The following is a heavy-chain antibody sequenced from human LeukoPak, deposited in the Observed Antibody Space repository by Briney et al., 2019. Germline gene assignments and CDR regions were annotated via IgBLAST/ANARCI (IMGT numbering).Heavy chain of an antibody. CDR1: GDSVSRKSAG. Sequence: SQTLSLTCAISGDSVSRKSAGWNWIRQSPSRGLEWQGRIYYRSTWYSDFLTSRITISPDTYKNQFSLHLDSVTPEDTAVYYCARGGLVRGSIDSLIAFDFWGQGTVVTVSS. J-gene: IGHJ3*01. V-gene: IGHV6-1*01. CDR2: IYYRSTWYS. CDR3: ARGGLVRGSIDSLIAFDF. D-gene: IGHD3-10*01.